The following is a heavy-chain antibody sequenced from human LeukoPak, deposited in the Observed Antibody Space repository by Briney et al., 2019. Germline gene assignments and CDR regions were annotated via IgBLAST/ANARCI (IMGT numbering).Heavy chain of an antibody. D-gene: IGHD3-22*01. CDR2: IYYSGST. Sequence: SETLSLTCTVSGGSISSYYWGWIRQPPGKGLEWIGSIYYSGSTYYNPSLKSRVTISVDTSKNQFSLKLSSVTAADTAVYYCARRIRYYSRVYFGYYFTYGGQGTLVTVSS. CDR1: GGSISSYY. V-gene: IGHV4-39*01. CDR3: ARRIRYYSRVYFGYYFTY. J-gene: IGHJ4*02.